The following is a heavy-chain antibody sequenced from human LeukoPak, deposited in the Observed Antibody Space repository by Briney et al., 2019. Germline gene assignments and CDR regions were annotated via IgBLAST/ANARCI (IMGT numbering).Heavy chain of an antibody. D-gene: IGHD1-1*01. J-gene: IGHJ3*01. CDR1: GGSITSHY. Sequence: PSETLSLTCSVSGGSITSHYWTWIRQPPGKGLEWIGHINNRGTTSYNPSLRSRVTLSLDTSKNQFYLNLSSVTATDTAVYYCARLVYVGPSLQRPTIAAFDFWGQGTMVTVSS. CDR2: INNRGTT. V-gene: IGHV4-4*09. CDR3: ARLVYVGPSLQRPTIAAFDF.